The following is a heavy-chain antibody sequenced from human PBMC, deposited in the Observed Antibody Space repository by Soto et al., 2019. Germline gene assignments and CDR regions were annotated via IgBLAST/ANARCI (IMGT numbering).Heavy chain of an antibody. Sequence: QVPLQESGPGLVKPSETLSLTCTVSSDSITNYYWSWIRQSPGKGLEWIGYIHDSGRSNYNPSLKSRVKISVDTSKKQSSLKLNSVTAADTAVYYCARVGGTRGWYWGQGTLVTVSS. J-gene: IGHJ4*02. CDR1: SDSITNYY. D-gene: IGHD2-15*01. CDR3: ARVGGTRGWY. V-gene: IGHV4-59*01. CDR2: IHDSGRS.